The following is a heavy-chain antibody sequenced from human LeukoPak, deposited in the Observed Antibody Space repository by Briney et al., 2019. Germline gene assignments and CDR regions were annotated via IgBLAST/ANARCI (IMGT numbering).Heavy chain of an antibody. V-gene: IGHV3-23*01. CDR2: ISGSGGST. CDR3: AKTLWFGESYYFDY. CDR1: GFTFSSYA. J-gene: IGHJ4*02. D-gene: IGHD3-10*01. Sequence: GGSLRLSCAASGFTFSSYAMSWVRQAPGKGLEWVSAISGSGGSTYYADSVKGRFTISRDNSKNTLYLQMNSLRAEDTAVYYCAKTLWFGESYYFDYWAREPWSPSPQ.